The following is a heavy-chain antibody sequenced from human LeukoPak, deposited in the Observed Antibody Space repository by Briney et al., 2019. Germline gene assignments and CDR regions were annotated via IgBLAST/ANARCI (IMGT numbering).Heavy chain of an antibody. CDR2: IYYSGST. CDR3: ARVIAVAGTHIVVVTAQSDAFDI. J-gene: IGHJ3*02. V-gene: IGHV4-39*07. D-gene: IGHD2-21*02. CDR1: GGSISTSNYY. Sequence: PSETLSLTCTVSGGSISTSNYYWGWIRQPPGKGLEWIGSIYYSGSTYYNPSLKSRVTISVDTSKNQFSLKLSSVTAADTAVYYCARVIAVAGTHIVVVTAQSDAFDIWGQGTMVTVSS.